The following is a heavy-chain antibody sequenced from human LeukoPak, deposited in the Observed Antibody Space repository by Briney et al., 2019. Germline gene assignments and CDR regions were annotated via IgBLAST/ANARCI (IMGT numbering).Heavy chain of an antibody. Sequence: PGGSLRLSCAASGLTFSSYGMHWVRQAPGKGLEWVAVISYDGSNKYYADSVKGRFTISRDNSKNTLYLQMNSLRAEDTAVYYCARDIGYDSGSYFKYWGQGTLVTVSS. V-gene: IGHV3-30*03. CDR2: ISYDGSNK. CDR1: GLTFSSYG. J-gene: IGHJ4*02. CDR3: ARDIGYDSGSYFKY. D-gene: IGHD3-10*01.